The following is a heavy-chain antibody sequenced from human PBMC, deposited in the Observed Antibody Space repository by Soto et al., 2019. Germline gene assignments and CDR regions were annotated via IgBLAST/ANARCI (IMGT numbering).Heavy chain of an antibody. CDR2: IYHSGST. CDR1: GGSISSGGYF. D-gene: IGHD1-20*01. J-gene: IGHJ4*02. CDR3: AKAISGYNAPLDH. Sequence: SETLSLTCAVSGGSISSGGYFWSWIRQPPGKGLEWIGYIYHSGSTYYNPSLKSRVSISVDRSKNQFSLKLSSVTAADTAVYYCAKAISGYNAPLDHWGQGTRVTVSS. V-gene: IGHV4-30-2*01.